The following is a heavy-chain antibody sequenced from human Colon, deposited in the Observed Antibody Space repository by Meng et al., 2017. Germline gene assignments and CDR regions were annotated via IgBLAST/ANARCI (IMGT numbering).Heavy chain of an antibody. V-gene: IGHV4-34*02. CDR3: SSLLALDY. D-gene: IGHD2-15*01. CDR2: INHSGDT. CDR1: AGPFSGYY. Sequence: VDLPQWVQVLLKPSETLTLTCAINAGPFSGYYWSWIRQAPGKGLEWIGEINHSGDTHYTPSLKSRVSMSFDTSKKQFSLHLSSVTAADTAVYYCSSLLALDYWGPGTLVTVSS. J-gene: IGHJ4*02.